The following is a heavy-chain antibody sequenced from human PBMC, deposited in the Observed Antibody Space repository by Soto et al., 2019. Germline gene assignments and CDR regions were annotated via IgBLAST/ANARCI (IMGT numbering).Heavy chain of an antibody. J-gene: IGHJ4*02. Sequence: QVQLQESGPGLVRPSQTLSLTCTVSGGSLSSGTYWSWVRQPPGKGLEWIGYIYYGGNTYYNPSLKGRVSMSFDTSKNQFFLEVNSVTAADTAVYYCATDFGSGSYYPDYWGRGTLVTVSS. V-gene: IGHV4-31*03. D-gene: IGHD3-10*01. CDR2: IYYGGNT. CDR3: ATDFGSGSYYPDY. CDR1: GGSLSSGTY.